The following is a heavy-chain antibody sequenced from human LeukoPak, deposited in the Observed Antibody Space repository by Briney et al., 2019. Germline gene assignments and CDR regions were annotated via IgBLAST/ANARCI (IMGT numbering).Heavy chain of an antibody. J-gene: IGHJ3*02. CDR2: LSSSSSTI. Sequence: GGSLRLSCAASGFTFSSYSMNWVRQAPGKGLEWVSYLSSSSSTIYYADSVKGRFTISRDNAKNSLYLQMNSLRDEDTAVYYCARVDIVVVPAAMPAFDIWGQGTMVTVSS. V-gene: IGHV3-48*02. D-gene: IGHD2-2*01. CDR1: GFTFSSYS. CDR3: ARVDIVVVPAAMPAFDI.